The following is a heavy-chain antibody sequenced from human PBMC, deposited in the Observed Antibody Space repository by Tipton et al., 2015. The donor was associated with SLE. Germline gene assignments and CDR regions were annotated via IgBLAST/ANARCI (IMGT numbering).Heavy chain of an antibody. J-gene: IGHJ5*02. CDR1: GGSISSYY. CDR2: IYTSGST. D-gene: IGHD6-13*01. Sequence: TLSLTCTVSGGSISSYYWSWIRQPPGKGLKWIGYIYTSGSTNYNPSLKSRVTISVDTSKNQFSLKLSSVTAADTAVYYCARDRGSSWHNWFDPWGQGTLVTVSS. V-gene: IGHV4-4*08. CDR3: ARDRGSSWHNWFDP.